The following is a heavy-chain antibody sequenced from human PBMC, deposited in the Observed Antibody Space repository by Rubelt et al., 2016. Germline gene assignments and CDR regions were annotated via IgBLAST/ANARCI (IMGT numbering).Heavy chain of an antibody. J-gene: IGHJ4*02. CDR1: GGSFSGYY. Sequence: QVQLQQWGAGLLKPSETLSLTCAVYGGSFSGYYWSWIRQPPGKGLEWIGEINHSGSTNYNPSLKGLVTLLVEKFNNQFSRNLRAVTAADPAVYYWSRSDAYDSSGYENGSCDSWGQATVVTGAS. CDR2: INHSGST. CDR3: SRSDAYDSSGYENGSCDS. V-gene: IGHV4-34*01. D-gene: IGHD3-22*01.